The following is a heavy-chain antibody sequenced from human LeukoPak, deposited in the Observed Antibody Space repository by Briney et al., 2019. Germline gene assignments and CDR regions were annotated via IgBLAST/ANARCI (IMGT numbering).Heavy chain of an antibody. J-gene: IGHJ3*02. CDR1: GFTFSSYG. Sequence: GGSLRLSCAASGFTFSSYGMHWVRQAPGKGLEWVSFIHYDGSNKYYADSVKGRFTISRDNAKNSLYLQMNSLRAEDTAVYYCARAYDFWSGYPDAFDIWGQGTMVTVSS. CDR3: ARAYDFWSGYPDAFDI. D-gene: IGHD3-3*01. V-gene: IGHV3-30*02. CDR2: IHYDGSNK.